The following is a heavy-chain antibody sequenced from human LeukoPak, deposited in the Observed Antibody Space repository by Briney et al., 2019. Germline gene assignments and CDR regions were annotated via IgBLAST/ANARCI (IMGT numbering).Heavy chain of an antibody. V-gene: IGHV3-23*01. CDR2: ISGGGGST. D-gene: IGHD3-10*01. CDR3: ARDLEYYYGSGSYYSYYYYYMDV. CDR1: GFTFSSYG. Sequence: PGGSLRLSCAASGFTFSSYGMSWVRQAPGKGLEWVSAISGGGGSTYYADSVKGRFTISRDNSKNTLYLQMNSLRAEDTAVYYCARDLEYYYGSGSYYSYYYYYMDVWGKGTTVTISS. J-gene: IGHJ6*03.